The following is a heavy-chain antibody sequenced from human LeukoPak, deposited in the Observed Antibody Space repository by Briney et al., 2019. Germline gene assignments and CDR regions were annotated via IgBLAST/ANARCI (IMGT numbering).Heavy chain of an antibody. CDR2: ISAYNGNT. CDR1: GYTFTSYG. D-gene: IGHD2-2*01. Sequence: ASVKVSCKASGYTFTSYGISWVRQAPGQGLEWMGWISAYNGNTNYAQKLQGRVTMTTDTSTSTAYMELRSLRSDDTAVYYCARERREHCSSTSCYAATFAFDIWGQGTMVTVSS. CDR3: ARERREHCSSTSCYAATFAFDI. V-gene: IGHV1-18*01. J-gene: IGHJ3*02.